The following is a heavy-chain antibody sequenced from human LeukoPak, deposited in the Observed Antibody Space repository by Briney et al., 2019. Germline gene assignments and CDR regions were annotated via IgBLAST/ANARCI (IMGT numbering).Heavy chain of an antibody. CDR2: ISYDGSNK. V-gene: IGHV3-30-3*01. CDR3: ARDESADY. J-gene: IGHJ4*02. Sequence: GGSLRLSCAASGFTFSSYAMHWVRQAPGKGLEWVAVISYDGSNKYYADSVKGRFTISRDNSKNTLYLQMNSLRAEDTAVYYCARDESADYWGQGTLVTVSS. CDR1: GFTFSSYA.